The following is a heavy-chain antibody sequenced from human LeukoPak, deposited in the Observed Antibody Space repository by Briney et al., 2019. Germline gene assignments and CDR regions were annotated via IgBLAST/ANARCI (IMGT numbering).Heavy chain of an antibody. D-gene: IGHD3-22*01. CDR2: IIPIFGTA. Sequence: GASVKASCKASGGTFSSYAISWVRQAPGQGLEWMGGIIPIFGTANYAQKFQGRVTITADESTSTAYMEPSSLRSEDTAVYYCAQSGGYYYDSSGYPEPFDYWGQGTLVTVSS. V-gene: IGHV1-69*01. J-gene: IGHJ4*02. CDR3: AQSGGYYYDSSGYPEPFDY. CDR1: GGTFSSYA.